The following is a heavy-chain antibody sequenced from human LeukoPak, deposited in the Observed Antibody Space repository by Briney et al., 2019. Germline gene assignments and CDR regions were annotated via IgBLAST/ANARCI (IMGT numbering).Heavy chain of an antibody. CDR1: GFTFSTYW. J-gene: IGHJ4*02. Sequence: PGGSLRLSCSASGFTFSTYWMVWVRQAPEKGLLWVSHIDSDGSRTGYADPVKGRFTMSRDNAKNTLYLQMNSLRAEDTAVYFCARAAYSSSPDYWGQGTLVTVSS. D-gene: IGHD6-6*01. V-gene: IGHV3-74*01. CDR3: ARAAYSSSPDY. CDR2: IDSDGSRT.